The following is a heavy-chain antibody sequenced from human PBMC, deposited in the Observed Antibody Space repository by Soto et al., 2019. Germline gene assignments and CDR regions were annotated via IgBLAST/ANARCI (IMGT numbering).Heavy chain of an antibody. J-gene: IGHJ5*02. CDR1: GGSISSSSYY. D-gene: IGHD3-10*01. CDR2: IYYSGST. V-gene: IGHV4-39*01. CDR3: ARHDLVRGVIINNWFDP. Sequence: SETLSLTCTVSGGSISSSSYYWGWIRQPPGKGLEWIGSIYYSGSTYYNPSLKSRVTISVDTSKNQFSLKLSSVTAADTAVYYCARHDLVRGVIINNWFDPWGQGTLVTVSS.